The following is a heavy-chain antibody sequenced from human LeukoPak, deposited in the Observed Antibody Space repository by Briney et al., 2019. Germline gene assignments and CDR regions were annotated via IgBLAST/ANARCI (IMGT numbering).Heavy chain of an antibody. V-gene: IGHV1-24*01. J-gene: IGHJ5*02. Sequence: ASVKVSCKVSGYTLTELSMHWVRQAPGKGLEWMGGFDPEDGETIYAQKFQGRVTMTEDRSTDTAYMELSSLRSEDTVVYYCATDYTARGSGSRGPPRWFDPWGQGTLVTVSS. CDR3: ATDYTARGSGSRGPPRWFDP. D-gene: IGHD3-10*01. CDR1: GYTLTELS. CDR2: FDPEDGET.